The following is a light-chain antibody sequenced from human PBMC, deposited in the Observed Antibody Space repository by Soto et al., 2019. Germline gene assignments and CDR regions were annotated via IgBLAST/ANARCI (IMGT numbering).Light chain of an antibody. CDR3: GTWDTSLSAVV. CDR2: ENN. Sequence: QSVLTQPPSVSAAPGQKGTISCSGSSSNIGNNDVSWFQQLPGTAPKLLIYENNKRPSGIPDRFSGSKSGTSATLGIIGLQTGDEADYYCGTWDTSLSAVVFGGGTKVTVL. J-gene: IGLJ2*01. CDR1: SSNIGNND. V-gene: IGLV1-51*02.